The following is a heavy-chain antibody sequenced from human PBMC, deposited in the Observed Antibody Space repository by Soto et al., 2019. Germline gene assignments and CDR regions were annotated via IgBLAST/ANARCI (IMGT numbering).Heavy chain of an antibody. J-gene: IGHJ6*03. CDR2: ISAYNGNT. V-gene: IGHV1-18*01. D-gene: IGHD1-26*01. CDR1: GYTFTSYG. Sequence: GASVKVSCKASGYTFTSYGISWVRQAPGQGLEWMGWISAYNGNTNYAQKLQGRVTMTTDTSTSTAYMELRSLRSNDTAVYYCARPRSQWGYYYYMDVWGKGTTVTVSS. CDR3: ARPRSQWGYYYYMDV.